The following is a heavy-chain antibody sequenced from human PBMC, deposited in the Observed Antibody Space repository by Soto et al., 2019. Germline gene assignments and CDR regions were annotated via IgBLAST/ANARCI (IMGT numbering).Heavy chain of an antibody. CDR3: AKDIPGPQLFEGATDY. CDR1: GFTFSSYA. CDR2: ISGSGGST. J-gene: IGHJ4*02. V-gene: IGHV3-23*01. Sequence: GGSLRLSCAASGFTFSSYAMSWVRQAPGKGLEWVSAISGSGGSTYYADSVKGRFTISRDNSKNTLYLQMNSLRAEDTAVYYCAKDIPGPQLFEGATDYWGQGTLVTVSS. D-gene: IGHD1-26*01.